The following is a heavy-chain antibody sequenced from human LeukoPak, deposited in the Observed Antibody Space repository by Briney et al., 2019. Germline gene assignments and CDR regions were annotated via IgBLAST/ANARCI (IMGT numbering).Heavy chain of an antibody. CDR2: INPNSGGT. V-gene: IGHV1-2*04. CDR1: GYTFTGYY. Sequence: ASVKVSCKASGYTFTGYYMHWVRQAPGQGLEWMGWINPNSGGTNYAQKFQGWVTMTRDTSISTAYMELSRLRSDDTAVYYCARVAYYDFWSGYYGEFDYWGQGTLVTVSS. D-gene: IGHD3-3*01. CDR3: ARVAYYDFWSGYYGEFDY. J-gene: IGHJ4*02.